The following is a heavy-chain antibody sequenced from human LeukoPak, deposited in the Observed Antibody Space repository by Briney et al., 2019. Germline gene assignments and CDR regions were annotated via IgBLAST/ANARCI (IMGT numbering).Heavy chain of an antibody. Sequence: PGGSLRLSCAASGFTFDDYGMSWVRQAPGKGLEWVSGINWNGGSTGYADSVKGRFTISRDNAKNSLYLQMNSLRAEDTALYYCARAKITIFGAVIISYYFDYWGQGTLVTVSS. V-gene: IGHV3-20*04. CDR2: INWNGGST. J-gene: IGHJ4*02. CDR3: ARAKITIFGAVIISYYFDY. D-gene: IGHD3-3*01. CDR1: GFTFDDYG.